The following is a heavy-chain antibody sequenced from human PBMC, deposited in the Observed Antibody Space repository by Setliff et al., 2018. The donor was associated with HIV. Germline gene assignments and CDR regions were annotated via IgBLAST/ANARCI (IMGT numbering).Heavy chain of an antibody. CDR2: IWYDGGKK. D-gene: IGHD2-21*01. CDR1: GFTFSGHG. CDR3: ARGQFRLRPDSLDL. V-gene: IGHV3-33*01. Sequence: PGGSLRLSCEASGFTFSGHGMHWVRQAPGKGLEWLAVIWYDGGKKYYADSVQGRFTISRDDSKNTLYLQMNSLRAEDTALYYCARGQFRLRPDSLDLWGQGTLVTVSS. J-gene: IGHJ4*01.